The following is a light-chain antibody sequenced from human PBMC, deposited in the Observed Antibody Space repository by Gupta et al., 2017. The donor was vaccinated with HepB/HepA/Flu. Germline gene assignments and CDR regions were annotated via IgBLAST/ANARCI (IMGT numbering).Light chain of an antibody. Sequence: DIQLTQSPPFLSASVGDRVTITCRASQGIDSYLGWYQQKPGKVPKVLIYPASTLQSGVPSRFSGSGSGTEFTLTINSLQPEDVATYYCQQLNSYPLTFGPGTTVEIK. V-gene: IGKV1-9*01. CDR2: PAS. J-gene: IGKJ3*01. CDR3: QQLNSYPLT. CDR1: QGIDSY.